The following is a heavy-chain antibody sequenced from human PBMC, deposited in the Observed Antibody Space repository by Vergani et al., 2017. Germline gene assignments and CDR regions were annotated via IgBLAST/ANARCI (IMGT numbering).Heavy chain of an antibody. CDR3: ARDSLHITPPRSYGMDV. J-gene: IGHJ6*02. D-gene: IGHD1-20*01. CDR1: GYTFTSYY. Sequence: QVQLVQSGAEVKKPGASVKVSCKASGYTFTSYYMHWVRQAPGQGLEWMGIINPSGGSTSYAQKFQGRVTMTRDTSTSTVYMELSSLRSEDTAVYYCARDSLHITPPRSYGMDVWGQGTTVTVSS. CDR2: INPSGGST. V-gene: IGHV1-46*01.